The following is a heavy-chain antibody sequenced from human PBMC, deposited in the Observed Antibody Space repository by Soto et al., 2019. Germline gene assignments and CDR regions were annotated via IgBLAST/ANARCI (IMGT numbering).Heavy chain of an antibody. CDR2: IYYSGST. CDR3: AREVVGATTKTGMRIDY. D-gene: IGHD1-26*01. CDR1: GDSISSSRYS. V-gene: IGHV4-39*02. Sequence: QLQLQESGPGLVKPSETLSLTCTVSGDSISSSRYSWGWIRQPPGKGLEWIGSIYYSGSTYYNPSLTCRVTISVDTSKNQFSLKLSSVTAADTAVYYCAREVVGATTKTGMRIDYWGQGTLVTVSS. J-gene: IGHJ4*02.